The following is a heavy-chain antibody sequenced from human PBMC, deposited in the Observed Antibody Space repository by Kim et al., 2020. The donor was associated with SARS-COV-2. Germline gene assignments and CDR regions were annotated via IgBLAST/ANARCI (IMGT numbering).Heavy chain of an antibody. V-gene: IGHV3-23*01. D-gene: IGHD6-13*01. CDR3: AKKGAGIASSLDY. Sequence: ADSWKARVSISRENSKNTRYRKMNSLGVEDTALYYCAKKGAGIASSLDYWGQGTLVTVSS. J-gene: IGHJ4*02.